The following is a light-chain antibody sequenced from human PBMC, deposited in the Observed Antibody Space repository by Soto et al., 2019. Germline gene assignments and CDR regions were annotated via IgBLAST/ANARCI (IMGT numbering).Light chain of an antibody. V-gene: IGKV3-20*01. CDR3: QQYGSSH. CDR2: GAS. J-gene: IGKJ4*01. Sequence: EIVLTHSPGTLSLSPCERATLSFRASQSVSSSYLAWYQQKPGQAPRLLIYGASSRATGIPDRFSGSGSGTDFTLTISRLEPEDFAVYYCQQYGSSHFGGGTKVDIK. CDR1: QSVSSSY.